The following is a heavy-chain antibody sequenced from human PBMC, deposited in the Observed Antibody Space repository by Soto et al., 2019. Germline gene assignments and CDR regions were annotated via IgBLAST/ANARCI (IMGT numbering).Heavy chain of an antibody. CDR1: GFTFSSYW. J-gene: IGHJ6*02. CDR2: IKQDGSEK. D-gene: IGHD2-2*01. V-gene: IGHV3-7*05. CDR3: ARDQVDIVVVPAATHYYYYGMDV. Sequence: EVQLVESGGGLVQPGGSLRLSCAASGFTFSSYWMSWVRQAPGKGLEWVANIKQDGSEKYYVDSVKGRFTISRDNAKNSLYLQMNSLRAKDTAVYYCARDQVDIVVVPAATHYYYYGMDVWGQGTTVTVSS.